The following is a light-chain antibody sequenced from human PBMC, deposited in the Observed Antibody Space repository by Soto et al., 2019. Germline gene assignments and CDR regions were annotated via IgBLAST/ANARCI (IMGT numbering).Light chain of an antibody. V-gene: IGLV2-23*02. CDR3: CSYAGTSTYV. Sequence: QSVLTQPASVSGSAGQSITISCTGTSSDVGSYNLVSWYQQHPGKAPKLMIYEVSKRPSGVPNRFSGSKSGNTASLTISGLQAEDEADYYCCSYAGTSTYVFRTGTKVTVL. CDR1: SSDVGSYNL. J-gene: IGLJ1*01. CDR2: EVS.